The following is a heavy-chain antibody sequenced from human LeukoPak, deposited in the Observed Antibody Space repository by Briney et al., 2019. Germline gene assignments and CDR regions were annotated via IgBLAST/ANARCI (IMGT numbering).Heavy chain of an antibody. Sequence: GGSLRLSCAASGFSFSSFEMNWVRQAPGKGLEWLSYITNTGRTIYYADSVKGQFTISRDNAKNSLYLQMNSLRGEDTAIYYCARGGAYGMMGYWGQGTLVAVSS. CDR2: ITNTGRTI. D-gene: IGHD3-16*01. J-gene: IGHJ4*02. V-gene: IGHV3-48*03. CDR1: GFSFSSFE. CDR3: ARGGAYGMMGY.